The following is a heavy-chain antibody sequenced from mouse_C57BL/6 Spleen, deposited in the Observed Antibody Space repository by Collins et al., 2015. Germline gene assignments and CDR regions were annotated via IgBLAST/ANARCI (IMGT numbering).Heavy chain of an antibody. CDR2: IYPGSGST. Sequence: QVQLQQPGAELVKPGASVKTSCKASGYTFTSYWITWVKQRPGQGLEWIGDIYPGSGSTNYNEKFKSKATLTVDASSSTAYMQLSSLTSEDSAVYYCARSDYYGSSPFAYWGQGTLVTVSA. CDR1: GYTFTSYW. D-gene: IGHD1-1*01. J-gene: IGHJ3*01. V-gene: IGHV1-55*01. CDR3: ARSDYYGSSPFAY.